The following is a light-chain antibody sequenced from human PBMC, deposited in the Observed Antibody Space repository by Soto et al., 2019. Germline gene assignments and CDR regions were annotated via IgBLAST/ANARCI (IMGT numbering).Light chain of an antibody. CDR1: QSVSSY. CDR2: DAS. V-gene: IGKV3-11*02. Sequence: EIVLTQSPATLSLSPGERATLSCRASQSVSSYLAWYQQKPGQAPRLLIYDASNRATCIPARFSGSGSGRDFTLTISSLEPEDFAVYYCQQRSNWVFTFRPGTKVDIK. J-gene: IGKJ3*01. CDR3: QQRSNWVFT.